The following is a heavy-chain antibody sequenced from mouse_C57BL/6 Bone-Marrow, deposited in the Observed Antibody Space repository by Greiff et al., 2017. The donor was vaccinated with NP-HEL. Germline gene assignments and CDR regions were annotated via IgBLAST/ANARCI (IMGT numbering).Heavy chain of an antibody. J-gene: IGHJ2*01. CDR2: IYPGSGNT. CDR1: GYTFTDYY. Sequence: VKLVESGAELVRPGASVNLSCKASGYTFTDYYINWVKQRPGQGLEWIARIYPGSGNTYYNEKFKGKATLTAEKSSSTAYMQLSSLTSEDSAVYFCARHYYGNYDFDYWGQGTTLTVSS. D-gene: IGHD2-1*01. CDR3: ARHYYGNYDFDY. V-gene: IGHV1-76*01.